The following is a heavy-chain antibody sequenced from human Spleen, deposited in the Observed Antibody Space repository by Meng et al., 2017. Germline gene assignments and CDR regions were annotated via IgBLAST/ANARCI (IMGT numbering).Heavy chain of an antibody. Sequence: QPQLQESGPGLVKPSEALSLTCSVSGGSISTSGYYWGWIRQPPGKGLEWIGEIHHSGSTNYNPSLKSRVTISVDTSKIQFSLKLSFVTAADTAVYYCASLSTSWSGADYWGQGTLVTVSS. V-gene: IGHV4-39*07. CDR3: ASLSTSWSGADY. J-gene: IGHJ4*02. CDR2: IHHSGST. D-gene: IGHD6-13*01. CDR1: GGSISTSGYY.